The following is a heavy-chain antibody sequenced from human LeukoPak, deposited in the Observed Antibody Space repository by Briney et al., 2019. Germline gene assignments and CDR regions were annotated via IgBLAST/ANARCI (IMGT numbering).Heavy chain of an antibody. CDR3: ARRLLHYYYMDV. Sequence: SETLSLTCTVSGGSISSSINYWARIRQTPGKGLEWIGSIYYSGSAYYKPSLKSRATISLDTSKNQFSLKLSSVTAADTAVYYCARRLLHYYYMDVWGKGTTVTVSS. J-gene: IGHJ6*03. CDR2: IYYSGSA. V-gene: IGHV4-39*01. CDR1: GGSISSSINY. D-gene: IGHD2-21*01.